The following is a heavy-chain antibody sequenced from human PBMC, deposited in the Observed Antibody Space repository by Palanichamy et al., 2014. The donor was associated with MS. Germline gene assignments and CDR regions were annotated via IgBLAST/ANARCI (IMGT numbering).Heavy chain of an antibody. J-gene: IGHJ6*03. Sequence: EEQLLESGGGLVQPGGSLRLSCAASGFTFSSYGMSWVRQAPGKGLEWVAVIGSSGSSRYYADSVRGRFTISRDNSDNTLYLQMNSLRADDTAEYFCAKDGVTARLYYYLDVWGKGTPVTVSS. V-gene: IGHV3-23*01. CDR3: AKDGVTARLYYYLDV. CDR2: IGSSGSSR. D-gene: IGHD3-3*01. CDR1: GFTFSSYG.